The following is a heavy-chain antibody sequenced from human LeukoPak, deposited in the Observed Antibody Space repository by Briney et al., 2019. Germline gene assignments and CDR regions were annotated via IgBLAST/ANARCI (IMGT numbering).Heavy chain of an antibody. CDR2: IYHSGST. J-gene: IGHJ4*02. D-gene: IGHD2-15*01. V-gene: IGHV4-30-2*01. CDR1: GGSISSGGYY. CDR3: ARGLYSSGGSCYRD. Sequence: KTSETLSLTCTVSGGSISSGGYYWSWIRQPPGKGLEWIGYIYHSGSTYYNPSLKSRVTISVDRSKNQFSLKLSSVTAADTAVYYCARGLYSSGGSCYRDWGQGTLVTVSS.